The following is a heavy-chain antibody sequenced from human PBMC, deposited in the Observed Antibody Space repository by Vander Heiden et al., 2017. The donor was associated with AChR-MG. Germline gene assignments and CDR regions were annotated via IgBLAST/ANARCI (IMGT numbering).Heavy chain of an antibody. D-gene: IGHD3-3*01. J-gene: IGHJ3*02. CDR2: INAGNGNT. CDR1: GYTLTSHA. Sequence: QVQLVQSGAEVKKPGASVKVSCKASGYTLTSHALHLVRQDPGQRLEWMGWINAGNGNTKYSQKFKGRVTMTRDTSASTAYMELSSLRSEDTAVYYCARDQKKRGVTICGVVADAFDIWGQGTMVTVSS. CDR3: ARDQKKRGVTICGVVADAFDI. V-gene: IGHV1-3*01.